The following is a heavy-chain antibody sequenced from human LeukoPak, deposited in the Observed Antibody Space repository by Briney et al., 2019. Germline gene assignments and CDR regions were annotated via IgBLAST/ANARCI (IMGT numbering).Heavy chain of an antibody. CDR2: ISGYNGNT. V-gene: IGHV1-18*01. D-gene: IGHD6-13*01. CDR1: GYTFNSYG. J-gene: IGHJ5*02. Sequence: GASVKVSCKASGYTFNSYGISWVRQAPGQGLEWMGWISGYNGNTKYAQKLQGRVIMTTDTSTSTAYMELRSLRSDDTAVYYCAREPLKYSSSWQRGTIWTNWFDPWGQGTLVTVSS. CDR3: AREPLKYSSSWQRGTIWTNWFDP.